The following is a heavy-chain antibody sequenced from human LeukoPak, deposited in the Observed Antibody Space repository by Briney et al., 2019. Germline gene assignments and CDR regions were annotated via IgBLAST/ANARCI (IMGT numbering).Heavy chain of an antibody. CDR1: GYSISSGYY. D-gene: IGHD2-2*02. J-gene: IGHJ4*02. CDR3: ARIYCSSTSCYSRD. CDR2: IYHSGST. Sequence: SETLSLTCAVSGYSISSGYYWGWIQQPPGKGLEWIGSIYHSGSTYYNPSLKSRVTISVDTSKNQFSLKLSSVTAADTAVYCCARIYCSSTSCYSRDWGQGTLVTVSS. V-gene: IGHV4-38-2*01.